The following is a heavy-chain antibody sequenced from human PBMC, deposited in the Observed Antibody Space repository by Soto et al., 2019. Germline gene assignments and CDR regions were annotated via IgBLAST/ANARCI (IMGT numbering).Heavy chain of an antibody. V-gene: IGHV2-5*02. CDR2: IYWDDDE. CDR1: GFSLSTTAEG. Sequence: QITLKESGPTLVKPTQTLTLTCTFSGFSLSTTAEGGGWSRQPPGKALEWLALIYWDDDESYSPSLKSRLTSTNDTSKNQVVLTMTHVDPVDTATYYDAHGSCSSADCYPNPYLDHGGEGILVTVSS. J-gene: IGHJ4*02. D-gene: IGHD2-2*01. CDR3: AHGSCSSADCYPNPYLDH.